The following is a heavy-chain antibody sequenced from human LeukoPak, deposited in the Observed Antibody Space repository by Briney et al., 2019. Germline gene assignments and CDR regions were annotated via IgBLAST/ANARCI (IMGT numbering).Heavy chain of an antibody. CDR1: GGSFSGYY. CDR2: INHSGST. D-gene: IGHD6-13*01. CDR3: ARVDSDSSSWYYAFDI. V-gene: IGHV4-34*01. J-gene: IGHJ3*02. Sequence: SETLSLTCAVYGGSFSGYYWSWIRQPPGKGLEWIGEINHSGSTNYNPSLKSRVTISVDTSKNQFSLKLSSVTAADTVVYYCARVDSDSSSWYYAFDIWGQGTMVTVSS.